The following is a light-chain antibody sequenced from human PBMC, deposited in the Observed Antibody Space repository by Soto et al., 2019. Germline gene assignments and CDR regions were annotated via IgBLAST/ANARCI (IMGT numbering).Light chain of an antibody. Sequence: VVTEPPSASGTPGQRVTISCSGSSSNIGSNYVYWYQQLPGTAPKLLIYRNNQRPSGVPDRFSGSKSGTSASLAISGLRSEDEADYYCAAWDDSLSGRVFGGGTKPPS. J-gene: IGLJ2*01. CDR3: AAWDDSLSGRV. CDR2: RNN. V-gene: IGLV1-47*01. CDR1: SSNIGSNY.